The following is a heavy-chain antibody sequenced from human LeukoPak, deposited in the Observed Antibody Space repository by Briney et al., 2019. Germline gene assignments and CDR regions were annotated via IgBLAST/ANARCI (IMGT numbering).Heavy chain of an antibody. Sequence: PSETLSLTCAVYGESLNSYYWSWTRQPPGKGLGWIGEIYESGSTEYNPSLKSRVTISMVPSKQQFSLSLTSVTAADTAVYYCARGAWATRLGSWGLGTPVIVSS. CDR2: IYESGST. V-gene: IGHV4-34*01. J-gene: IGHJ4*02. CDR3: ARGAWATRLGS. D-gene: IGHD2-15*01. CDR1: GESLNSYY.